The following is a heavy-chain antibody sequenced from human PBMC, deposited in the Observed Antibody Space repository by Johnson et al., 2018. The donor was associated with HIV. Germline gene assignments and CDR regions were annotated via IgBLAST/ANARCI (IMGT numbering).Heavy chain of an antibody. CDR2: ISFAGDNK. CDR1: GFTFSSYA. V-gene: IGHV3-30-3*01. CDR3: ARSGGSYQRAHDAFDI. D-gene: IGHD1-26*01. Sequence: QVQLVESGGGVVQPGRSLRLSCAASGFTFSSYAMNWVRQAPGKGLEWVSVISFAGDNKSYADSVKGRFTIARDNSKNTLSLQMNSLRAEDTAVYYCARSGGSYQRAHDAFDIWGQGTMVTVSS. J-gene: IGHJ3*02.